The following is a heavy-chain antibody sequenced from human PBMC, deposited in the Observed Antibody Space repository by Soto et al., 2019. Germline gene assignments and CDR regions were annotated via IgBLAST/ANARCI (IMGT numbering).Heavy chain of an antibody. CDR3: AKDPPTYYDYIWGSPGPHWLAFDI. CDR2: ISGSGGST. D-gene: IGHD3-16*01. CDR1: GFTFSSYG. Sequence: PGGSLRLSCAASGFTFSSYGTHWVRQAPGKGLEWVSAISGSGGSTYYADSVKGRFTISRDNSKNTLYLQMNSLRAEDTAVYYCAKDPPTYYDYIWGSPGPHWLAFDIWGQGTMVTVSS. V-gene: IGHV3-23*01. J-gene: IGHJ3*02.